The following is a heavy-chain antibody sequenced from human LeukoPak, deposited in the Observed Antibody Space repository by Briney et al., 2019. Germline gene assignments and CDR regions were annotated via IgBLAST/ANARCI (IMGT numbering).Heavy chain of an antibody. D-gene: IGHD2-21*01. CDR2: IYTSGST. J-gene: IGHJ4*02. CDR1: GGSISSGSYY. Sequence: SETLSLTCTVSGGSISSGSYYWSWIRQPAGKGLEWIGRIYTSGSTNYNPSLKSRVTISVDTSKNQFSLKLSSVTAADTAVYYCARDTHRYYDYWGQGTLVTVSS. V-gene: IGHV4-61*02. CDR3: ARDTHRYYDY.